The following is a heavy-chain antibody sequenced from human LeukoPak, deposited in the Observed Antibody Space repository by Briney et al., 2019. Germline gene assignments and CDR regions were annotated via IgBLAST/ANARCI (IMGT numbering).Heavy chain of an antibody. J-gene: IGHJ4*02. D-gene: IGHD3-10*01. V-gene: IGHV3-74*03. Sequence: PGGSLRLSCTASGFTFSTYWFNWVRQSPAQGLVLVALINGDGSTTTHADSVKGRFTISRDNAKNPAYLQMNSLRDEDTAVYFCARDYAGSPDYWGQGTLVTVSA. CDR2: INGDGSTT. CDR3: ARDYAGSPDY. CDR1: GFTFSTYW.